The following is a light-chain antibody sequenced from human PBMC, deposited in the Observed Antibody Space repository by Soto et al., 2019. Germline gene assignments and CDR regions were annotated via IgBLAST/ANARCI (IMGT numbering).Light chain of an antibody. V-gene: IGKV3-11*01. Sequence: PGERATLSCRACQSVTGNLAWYQQKPGQAPRLLIYDASNRATGIPARFSGSGSGTDFTLTISSLEPEDFAVYYCQQRSNWPPWTFGQGTKVEIK. CDR1: QSVTGN. CDR2: DAS. CDR3: QQRSNWPPWT. J-gene: IGKJ1*01.